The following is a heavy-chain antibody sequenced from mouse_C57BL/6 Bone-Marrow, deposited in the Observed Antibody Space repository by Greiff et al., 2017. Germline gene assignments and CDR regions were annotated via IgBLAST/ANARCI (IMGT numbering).Heavy chain of an antibody. CDR2: IDPANGNT. CDR1: GFTIKNTY. D-gene: IGHD2-3*01. J-gene: IGHJ2*01. CDR3: AKGWLLHDFDY. V-gene: IGHV14-3*01. Sequence: VQLQQSVAELVRPGASVTLSCTASGFTIKNTYMHWVKQTPEQGLEWIGRIDPANGNTTYPPKFQGKATLTADTSSNTAYLQLSSLTSEDTDIYYCAKGWLLHDFDYWGQGTTLTVSS.